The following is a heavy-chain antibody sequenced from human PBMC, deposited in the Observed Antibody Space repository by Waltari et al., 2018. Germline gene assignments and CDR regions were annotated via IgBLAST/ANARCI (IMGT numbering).Heavy chain of an antibody. Sequence: EVQLVQSGAEVKKPGESLKISCKGSGNSFTSYWIGWVRQMPGKGLEWMGIIYPGDSDTTYSPSFQGQVTISADKSISTAYLHWSSLKASDTAVYYCARDNVDTAMAADYWGQGTLVTVSS. J-gene: IGHJ4*02. CDR2: IYPGDSDT. D-gene: IGHD5-18*01. CDR1: GNSFTSYW. V-gene: IGHV5-51*01. CDR3: ARDNVDTAMAADY.